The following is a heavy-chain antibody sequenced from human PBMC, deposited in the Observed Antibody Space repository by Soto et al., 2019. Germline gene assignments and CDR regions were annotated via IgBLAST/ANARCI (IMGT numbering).Heavy chain of an antibody. CDR3: AKDQSEMATIRVFDY. D-gene: IGHD5-12*01. Sequence: GGSLRLSCAASGFTFSSYAMSWVRQAPGKGLEWVSAISGSGGSTYYADSGKGRFTISRDNSKNTLYLQMNSLRAEDTAYYSCAKDQSEMATIRVFDYWGQGTLVTVSS. CDR2: ISGSGGST. V-gene: IGHV3-23*01. J-gene: IGHJ4*02. CDR1: GFTFSSYA.